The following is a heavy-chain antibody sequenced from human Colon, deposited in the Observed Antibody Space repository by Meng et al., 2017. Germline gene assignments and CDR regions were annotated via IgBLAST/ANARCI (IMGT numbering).Heavy chain of an antibody. V-gene: IGHV1-8*01. D-gene: IGHD6-19*01. CDR2: MNPNSGNT. Sequence: QVQLVELGAEVKKPGGSVKVSCKASGYTFTSYDINWVRQATGQGLEWMGWMNPNSGNTGYAQKFQGRVTMTRNISISTAYMELSSLRSEDTAVYYCARSIRYSSGKETFDNWGQGTLVTVSS. CDR1: GYTFTSYD. CDR3: ARSIRYSSGKETFDN. J-gene: IGHJ4*02.